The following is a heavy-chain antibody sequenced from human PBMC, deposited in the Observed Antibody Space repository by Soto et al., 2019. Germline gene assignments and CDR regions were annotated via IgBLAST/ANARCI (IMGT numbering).Heavy chain of an antibody. J-gene: IGHJ4*02. CDR1: GFTFSHYA. CDR2: IGGGGGRP. CDR3: AKTAEAVAGTVYDY. Sequence: EVQLLQSGGDLVQPGGSLRLSCAASGFTFSHYAMGWVRQAPGKGLEWVSAIGGGGGRPNYADSVKGRFTISRDNSKNTLYLQMNSLRAEDTALYYCAKTAEAVAGTVYDYWGQGTLVTVSS. D-gene: IGHD6-19*01. V-gene: IGHV3-23*01.